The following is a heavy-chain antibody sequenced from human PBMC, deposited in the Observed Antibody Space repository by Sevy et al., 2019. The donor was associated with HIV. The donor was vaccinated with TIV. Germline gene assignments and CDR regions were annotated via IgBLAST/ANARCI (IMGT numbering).Heavy chain of an antibody. V-gene: IGHV3-74*01. J-gene: IGHJ3*02. CDR3: ASKGHDAFDI. CDR2: INSDGSST. CDR1: GFTLSSYW. Sequence: GGSLRLSCAASGFTLSSYWMHWVRQAPGKGLVWVSRINSDGSSTSYAYSVKGRFTISRDNAKNTLYLQMNSLRAEDTAVYYCASKGHDAFDIWGQGTMVTVSS.